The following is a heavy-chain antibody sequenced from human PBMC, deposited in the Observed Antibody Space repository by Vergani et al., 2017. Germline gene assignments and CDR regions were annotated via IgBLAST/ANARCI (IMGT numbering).Heavy chain of an antibody. CDR3: ARDSDIVVVPADYYYYYGMDV. D-gene: IGHD2-2*01. CDR2: ISYDGSNK. CDR1: GFTFSSYG. Sequence: QVQLVESGGGVVQPGRSLRLSCAASGFTFSSYGMHWVRQAPGKGLEWVAVISYDGSNKYYADSVKGRFTISRDNSKNTLYLQMNSLRAEDTAVYYCARDSDIVVVPADYYYYYGMDVWGQGTTVTVSS. J-gene: IGHJ6*02. V-gene: IGHV3-30*03.